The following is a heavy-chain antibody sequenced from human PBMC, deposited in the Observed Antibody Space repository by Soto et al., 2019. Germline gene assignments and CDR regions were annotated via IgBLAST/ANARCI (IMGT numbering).Heavy chain of an antibody. CDR1: AGSLSIGVYF. CDR3: ARAGQQLDNWFDP. CDR2: IYYSGST. Sequence: PPETLSLTCTFSAGSLSIGVYFWSWIRQHPGKGLEWIGYIYYSGSTYYNPSLKSRVTISVDTSKNQFSLKLSSVTAADTAVYYCARAGQQLDNWFDPWGQG. J-gene: IGHJ5*02. D-gene: IGHD6-13*01. V-gene: IGHV4-31*03.